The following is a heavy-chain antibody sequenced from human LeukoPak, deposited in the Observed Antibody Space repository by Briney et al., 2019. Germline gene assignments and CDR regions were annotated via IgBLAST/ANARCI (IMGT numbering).Heavy chain of an antibody. CDR3: ARVMNREGTNY. D-gene: IGHD1/OR15-1a*01. Sequence: ASVKVSCKASGYSFTSHYMHWVRQAPGQGLEWMGLINPSGSSTLYAQKFQGRVTMTRDMSTTTAYMELSSLRSDDTAVYYCARVMNREGTNYWGQGTLVTVSS. CDR2: INPSGSST. J-gene: IGHJ4*02. V-gene: IGHV1-46*01. CDR1: GYSFTSHY.